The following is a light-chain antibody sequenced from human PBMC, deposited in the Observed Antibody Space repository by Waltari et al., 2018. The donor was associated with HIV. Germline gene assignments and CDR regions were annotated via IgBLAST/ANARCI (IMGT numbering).Light chain of an antibody. V-gene: IGKV3-20*01. CDR2: GAS. J-gene: IGKJ1*01. CDR3: QQYGSSPRT. CDR1: QRVSSSY. Sequence: SPGERATLSCRASQRVSSSYLAWYQQKPGQAPRLLIYGASSRATGIPDRFSGSGSGTDFTLTISRLEPEDFAVYYCQQYGSSPRTFGQGTKVEIK.